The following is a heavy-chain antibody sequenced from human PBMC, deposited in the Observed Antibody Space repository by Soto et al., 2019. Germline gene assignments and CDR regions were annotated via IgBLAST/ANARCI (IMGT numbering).Heavy chain of an antibody. CDR1: GFTFSSYA. J-gene: IGHJ4*02. V-gene: IGHV3-23*01. CDR2: ILGGSGKT. Sequence: EVQLLESGGGLVQPGGSLRLSCAASGFTFSSYAMTWVRQAPGKGLEWVALILGGSGKTYYADSVKGRFTISRDNSKNTLYLQMNSLRGEDSALYYCVKGGPIGVSGDDYWGQGTLVTVSS. CDR3: VKGGPIGVSGDDY. D-gene: IGHD6-19*01.